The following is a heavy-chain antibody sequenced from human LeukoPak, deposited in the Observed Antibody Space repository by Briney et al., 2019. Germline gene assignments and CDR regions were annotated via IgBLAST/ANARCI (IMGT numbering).Heavy chain of an antibody. J-gene: IGHJ4*02. CDR2: ISAYNGNT. V-gene: IGHV1-18*04. CDR3: AKGESPYYYDSSGYSDYFDY. CDR1: GYTFTSYG. Sequence: ASVKVSCKASGYTFTSYGISWVRQAPEQGLEWMGWISAYNGNTNYAQKLQGRVTMTTDTSTSTAYMELRSLRSDDTAVYYCAKGESPYYYDSSGYSDYFDYWGQGTLVTVSS. D-gene: IGHD3-22*01.